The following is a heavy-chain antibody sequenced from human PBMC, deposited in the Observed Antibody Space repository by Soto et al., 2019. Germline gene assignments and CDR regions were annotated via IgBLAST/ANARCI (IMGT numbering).Heavy chain of an antibody. CDR3: ARAPIVVVPAAIPNRAFDI. V-gene: IGHV4-34*01. D-gene: IGHD2-2*02. Sequence: QVQLQQWGAGLLKPSETLSLTCAVYGGSFSGYYWSWIRQPPGKGLEWIGEINHSGSTNYNPSLKSRVTISVDTSKNQFALKLSSVTAEDTAVYYCARAPIVVVPAAIPNRAFDIWGQGTMVTVSS. CDR1: GGSFSGYY. J-gene: IGHJ3*02. CDR2: INHSGST.